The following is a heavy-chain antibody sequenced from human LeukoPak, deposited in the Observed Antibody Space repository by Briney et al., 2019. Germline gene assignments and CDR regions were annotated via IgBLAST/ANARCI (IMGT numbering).Heavy chain of an antibody. Sequence: ASVKVSCKASGYTFTSYGISWVRQAPGQGLEWMGWISAYNGNTNYAQKLQGRVTMTTATSTSTAYMELRSLRSGGTAVYYCASPLGYCSSTSCYSDYYYYGMDVWGQGTTVTVSS. CDR1: GYTFTSYG. D-gene: IGHD2-2*02. V-gene: IGHV1-18*01. CDR3: ASPLGYCSSTSCYSDYYYYGMDV. J-gene: IGHJ6*02. CDR2: ISAYNGNT.